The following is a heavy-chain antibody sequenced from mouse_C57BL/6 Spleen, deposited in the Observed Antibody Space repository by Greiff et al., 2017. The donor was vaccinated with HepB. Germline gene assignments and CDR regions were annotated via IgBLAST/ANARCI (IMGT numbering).Heavy chain of an antibody. V-gene: IGHV5-6*01. CDR3: ARHAEDYDYDEGFAY. Sequence: EVKLVESGGDLVKPGGSLKLSCAASGFTFSSYGMSWVRQTPDKRLEWVATISSGGSYTYYPDSVKGRFTISRDNAKNTLYLQMSSLKSEDTAMYYWARHAEDYDYDEGFAYWGQGTLVTVSA. CDR2: ISSGGSYT. CDR1: GFTFSSYG. J-gene: IGHJ3*01. D-gene: IGHD2-4*01.